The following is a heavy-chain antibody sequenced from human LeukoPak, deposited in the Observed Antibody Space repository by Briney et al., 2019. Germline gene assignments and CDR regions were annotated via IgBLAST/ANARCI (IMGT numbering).Heavy chain of an antibody. V-gene: IGHV4-59*01. CDR1: GGSISTYY. J-gene: IGHJ4*02. CDR3: ARDTYYDATFDY. Sequence: SETLSLTCTVSGGSISTYYWNWIRQPPGKGLEWIGYIYHSGSTNYNPSLQSRVTISVDTSKNQFSLNLNSVTAADTAVYYCARDTYYDATFDYWGQGTLVTVSS. D-gene: IGHD3-22*01. CDR2: IYHSGST.